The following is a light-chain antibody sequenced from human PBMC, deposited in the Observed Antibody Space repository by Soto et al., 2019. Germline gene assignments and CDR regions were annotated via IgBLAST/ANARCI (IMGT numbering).Light chain of an antibody. CDR3: CSYAGSNTYWV. CDR1: SSDVGGFNY. J-gene: IGLJ3*02. CDR2: EVT. Sequence: QSALTQPASVSGSPGQSITISCTGTSSDVGGFNYVSWYQQHPGKAPKLMIFEVTNRPSGVSTRFSGSKSGNTASLTISGLQAEDEADYYCCSYAGSNTYWVFGGGTKVTVL. V-gene: IGLV2-23*02.